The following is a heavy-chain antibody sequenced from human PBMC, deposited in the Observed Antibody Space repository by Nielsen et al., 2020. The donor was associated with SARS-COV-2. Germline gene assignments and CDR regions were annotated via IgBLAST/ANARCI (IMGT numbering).Heavy chain of an antibody. CDR1: GFTFSHYA. J-gene: IGHJ6*02. Sequence: GESLKISCAASGFTFSHYAMSWVRQAPGKGLEWVSTIGGSGGGTYHADSVKGRFTISRDNSKNTLYLQMNSLRAEDTAVYYCAKYHKYDPILAHVDVWGQGTTVTVSS. CDR3: AKYHKYDPILAHVDV. D-gene: IGHD2-2*01. CDR2: IGGSGGGT. V-gene: IGHV3-23*01.